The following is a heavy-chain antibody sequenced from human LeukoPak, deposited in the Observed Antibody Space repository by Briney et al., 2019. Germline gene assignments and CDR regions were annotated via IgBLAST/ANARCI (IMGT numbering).Heavy chain of an antibody. Sequence: GGSLRLSCAASGFTFSSYAMSWVRQAPGKGLEWVSAISGSGGSTYYADSVKGRFTISRDNSKNTLYLQMNSLRAEDTAVYYCARGGSPYSYGSYYFDYWGQGTLVTVSS. CDR2: ISGSGGST. J-gene: IGHJ4*02. CDR1: GFTFSSYA. V-gene: IGHV3-23*01. CDR3: ARGGSPYSYGSYYFDY. D-gene: IGHD5-18*01.